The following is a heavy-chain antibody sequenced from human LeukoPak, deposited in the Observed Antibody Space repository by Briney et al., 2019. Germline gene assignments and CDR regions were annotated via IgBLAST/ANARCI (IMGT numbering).Heavy chain of an antibody. V-gene: IGHV3-23*01. CDR3: ARMSSYCDY. CDR2: ISGSGGST. D-gene: IGHD2-2*01. CDR1: GFTFSSYA. Sequence: GGSLRLSCAASGFTFSSYAMSWVRQAPGKGLEWVSAISGSGGSTYYADSVKGRFTISRDNAKSSLYLQMNSLRAEDTGVYFCARMSSYCDYWGQGTLVTVSS. J-gene: IGHJ4*02.